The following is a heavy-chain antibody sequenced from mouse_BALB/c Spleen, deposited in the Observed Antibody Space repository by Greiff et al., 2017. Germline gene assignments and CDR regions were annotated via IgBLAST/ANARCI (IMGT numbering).Heavy chain of an antibody. CDR3: AGLRRGTMDY. V-gene: IGHV14-3*02. CDR1: GFNIKDTY. J-gene: IGHJ4*01. Sequence: VQLKQSGAELVKPGASVKLSCTASGFNIKDTYMHWVKQRPEQGLEWIGRIDPANGNTKYDPKFQGKATITADTSSNTAYLQLSSLTSEDTAVYYCAGLRRGTMDYWGQGTSVTVSS. D-gene: IGHD2-2*01. CDR2: IDPANGNT.